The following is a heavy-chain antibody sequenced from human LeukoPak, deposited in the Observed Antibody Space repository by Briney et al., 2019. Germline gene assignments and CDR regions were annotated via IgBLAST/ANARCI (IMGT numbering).Heavy chain of an antibody. Sequence: PGGSLRLSCAASGFTVITNDMTWVRQAPGKGLEWVSVLYSDGNTKYADSVQGRFTISRDNAKNMLYLQMNSLRAEDTAVYYCARDHYGANSLDYWGQGILVTVSS. CDR2: LYSDGNT. CDR3: ARDHYGANSLDY. D-gene: IGHD4-23*01. J-gene: IGHJ4*02. V-gene: IGHV3-53*01. CDR1: GFTVITND.